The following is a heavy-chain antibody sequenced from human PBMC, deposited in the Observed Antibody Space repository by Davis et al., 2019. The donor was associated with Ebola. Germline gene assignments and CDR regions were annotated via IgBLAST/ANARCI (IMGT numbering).Heavy chain of an antibody. Sequence: SETLSLTCSVSGGSVSSYYWSWIRQPPGKGLDWIGYIYYSGSTNYNPSLKSRVTISVDTSKNQFSLKVHSVTAADTALYYCARFIVGPTNWFDTWGQGTLVTVSA. J-gene: IGHJ5*02. D-gene: IGHD1-26*01. CDR1: GGSVSSYY. CDR2: IYYSGST. V-gene: IGHV4-59*02. CDR3: ARFIVGPTNWFDT.